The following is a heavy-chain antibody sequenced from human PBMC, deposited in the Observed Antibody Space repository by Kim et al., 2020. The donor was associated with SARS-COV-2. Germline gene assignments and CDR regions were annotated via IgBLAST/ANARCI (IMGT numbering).Heavy chain of an antibody. CDR1: GGSISSSNW. Sequence: SETLSLTCAVSGGSISSSNWWSWVRQPPGKGLEWIGEIYHSGSTNYNPSPKSRVTISVDKSKNQFSLKLSSVTAADTAVYYCARSRHLAKQNYYYYYGMDVWGQGTTVTVSS. V-gene: IGHV4-4*02. CDR3: ARSRHLAKQNYYYYYGMDV. J-gene: IGHJ6*02. CDR2: IYHSGST.